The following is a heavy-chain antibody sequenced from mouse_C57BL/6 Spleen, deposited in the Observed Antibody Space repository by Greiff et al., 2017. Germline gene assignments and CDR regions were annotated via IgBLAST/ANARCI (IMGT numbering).Heavy chain of an antibody. CDR2: IGLKSDNYAT. CDR1: GFTFSNYW. CDR3: TITAVVVYDYAMAY. J-gene: IGHJ4*01. V-gene: IGHV6-3*01. D-gene: IGHD1-1*01. Sequence: EVTLMESGGGLVQPGGSMKLSCVASGFTFSNYWMNWVRQSPEKGLEWVSQIGLKSDNYATHYAESVKGRFAISRDDSKSSVYLQMNNLRAEDTGIYYCTITAVVVYDYAMAYWGQGTLVTVSA.